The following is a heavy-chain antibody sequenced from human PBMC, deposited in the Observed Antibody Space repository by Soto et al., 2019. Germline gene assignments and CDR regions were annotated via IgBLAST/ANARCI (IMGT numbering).Heavy chain of an antibody. V-gene: IGHV1-18*01. CDR3: AREGIVVVVAATPVDYYYHGMDV. CDR1: GYTFTSYG. J-gene: IGHJ6*02. Sequence: ASVKVSCKASGYTFTSYGISWVRQAPGQGLEWMGWISAYNGNTNYAQKLQGRVTMTTDTSTSTAYMELRSLRFDDTAVYYCAREGIVVVVAATPVDYYYHGMDVWGQGTTVTVSS. D-gene: IGHD2-15*01. CDR2: ISAYNGNT.